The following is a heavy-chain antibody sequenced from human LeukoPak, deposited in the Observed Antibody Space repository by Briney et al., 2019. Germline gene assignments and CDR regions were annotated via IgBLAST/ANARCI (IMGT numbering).Heavy chain of an antibody. CDR1: GGTFSRFT. V-gene: IGHV1-69*13. Sequence: SVKVSCKASGGTFSRFTISWVRQAPGQGFEWMGGITPIFGTANFAQKFQGRVSITADESTSTAFMELSSLRSEDTAVYYCAREWGLESSGYYYAYWGQGALVTVSS. CDR3: AREWGLESSGYYYAY. J-gene: IGHJ4*02. D-gene: IGHD3-22*01. CDR2: ITPIFGTA.